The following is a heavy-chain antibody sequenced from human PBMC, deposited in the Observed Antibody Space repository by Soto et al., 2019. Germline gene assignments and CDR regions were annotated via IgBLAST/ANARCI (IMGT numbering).Heavy chain of an antibody. CDR2: IYYSGST. D-gene: IGHD3-9*01. CDR3: ARGGTAYYDILTPDY. CDR1: GGSISSGGYY. Sequence: SETLSLTXTVSGGSISSGGYYWSWIRQHPGKGLEWIGYIYYSGSTYYNPSLKSRVTISVDTSKNQFSLKLSSVTAADTAVYYCARGGTAYYDILTPDYWGQGTLVTVSS. J-gene: IGHJ4*02. V-gene: IGHV4-31*02.